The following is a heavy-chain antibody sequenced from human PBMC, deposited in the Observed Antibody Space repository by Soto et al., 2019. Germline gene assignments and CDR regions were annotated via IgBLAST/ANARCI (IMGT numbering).Heavy chain of an antibody. D-gene: IGHD3-10*01. V-gene: IGHV3-23*01. J-gene: IGHJ5*02. CDR3: AKDLWQGEWFGEANWFDP. Sequence: GGSLRLSCAASGFTFSSYAMSWVRQAPGKGLEWVSAISGSGGSTYYADSVKGRFTISRDNSKNTLYLQMNSLRAEDTAVYYCAKDLWQGEWFGEANWFDPWGQGTLVTVSS. CDR1: GFTFSSYA. CDR2: ISGSGGST.